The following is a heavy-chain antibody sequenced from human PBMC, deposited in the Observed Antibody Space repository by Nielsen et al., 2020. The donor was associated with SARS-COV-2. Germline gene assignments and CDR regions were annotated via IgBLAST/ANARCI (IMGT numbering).Heavy chain of an antibody. J-gene: IGHJ5*02. V-gene: IGHV3-74*01. CDR2: ITNDERGT. CDR1: GFTFSAYY. Sequence: GESLKISCAASGFTFSAYYMTWIRQAPGKGLVWVSRITNDERGTTYADSVKGRFTISRDNAKNTLYLQMNSLRAEDTTVYYCARLNSAYAAWGQGTLVTVSS. CDR3: ARLNSAYAA. D-gene: IGHD5-12*01.